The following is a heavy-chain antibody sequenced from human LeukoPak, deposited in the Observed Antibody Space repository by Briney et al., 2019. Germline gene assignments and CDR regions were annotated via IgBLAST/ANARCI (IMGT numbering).Heavy chain of an antibody. Sequence: GSLRLSCAASGFTFSSYWMSWVRQPPGKGLEWIGEINHSGSTNYNPSLKSRVTISVDTSKNQFSLKLSSVTAADTAVYYCARVYYDSSGSIMPFDYWGQGTLVTVSS. V-gene: IGHV4-34*01. CDR1: GFTFSSYW. J-gene: IGHJ4*02. CDR2: INHSGST. D-gene: IGHD3-22*01. CDR3: ARVYYDSSGSIMPFDY.